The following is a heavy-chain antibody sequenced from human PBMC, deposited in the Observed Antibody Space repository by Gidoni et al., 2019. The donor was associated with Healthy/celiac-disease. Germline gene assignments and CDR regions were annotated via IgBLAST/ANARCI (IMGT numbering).Heavy chain of an antibody. J-gene: IGHJ3*02. CDR1: GFNLSSYA. V-gene: IGHV3-23*01. CDR2: ISGSGGST. CDR3: AASGYSPFDAFDI. D-gene: IGHD3-3*01. Sequence: EVQLLESGGVLVQPGGSLRLSCAASGFNLSSYAMSWVRQAPGKALEWVSAISGSGGSTYYADSVKGRFTISRDNSKNTLYLQMNSLRAEDTAVYYCAASGYSPFDAFDIWGQGTMVTVSS.